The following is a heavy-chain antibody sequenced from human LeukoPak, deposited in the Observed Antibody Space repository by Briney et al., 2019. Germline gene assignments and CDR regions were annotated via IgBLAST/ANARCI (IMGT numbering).Heavy chain of an antibody. J-gene: IGHJ4*02. V-gene: IGHV4-59*01. CDR2: IYYSGST. D-gene: IGHD3-16*02. CDR1: GGSISSYY. Sequence: SETLSLTCTVTGGSISSYYWSWIRQPPGKGLEWIGYIYYSGSTNYNPSLKSRVTISVDTSKNQFSLRLSSVTAADTAVYYCARGYDYVWGSHRALGYWGQGTLVTVSS. CDR3: ARGYDYVWGSHRALGY.